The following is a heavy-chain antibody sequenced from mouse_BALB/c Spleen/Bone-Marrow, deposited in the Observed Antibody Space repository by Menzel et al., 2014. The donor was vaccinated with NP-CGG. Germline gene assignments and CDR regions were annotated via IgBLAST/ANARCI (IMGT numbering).Heavy chain of an antibody. D-gene: IGHD6-1*01. Sequence: EVQLQQSGAELVKPGASVKLSCTASGFNIKDTYMHWVKQRPEQGLEWIGRIDPANGNTKYDPKFQGKATITADTSSNTSFLQLRSPTSEDPAVLFCATLHREGRRFSYRGQGTLVTVSS. V-gene: IGHV14-3*02. CDR3: ATLHREGRRFSY. J-gene: IGHJ3*01. CDR1: GFNIKDTY. CDR2: IDPANGNT.